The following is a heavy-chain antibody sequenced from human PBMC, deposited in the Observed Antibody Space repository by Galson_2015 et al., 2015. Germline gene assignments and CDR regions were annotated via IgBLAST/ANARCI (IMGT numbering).Heavy chain of an antibody. D-gene: IGHD2-21*02. V-gene: IGHV3-23*01. CDR3: AKDDSPSTRYNWFDP. CDR1: GFTFSSYA. Sequence: SLRLSCAASGFTFSSYAMSWVRQAPGKGLEWVSAISGSGGSTYYADSVKGRFTISRDNSKNTLYLQMNSLRAEDTAVYYCAKDDSPSTRYNWFDPWGQGTLVTVSS. CDR2: ISGSGGST. J-gene: IGHJ5*02.